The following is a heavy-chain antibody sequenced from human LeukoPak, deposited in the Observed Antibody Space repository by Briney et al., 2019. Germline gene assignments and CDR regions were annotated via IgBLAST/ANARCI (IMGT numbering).Heavy chain of an antibody. CDR2: INAWNGHT. J-gene: IGHJ4*02. Sequence: VASVKVSCKASGNSFTSYSISWVRQAPGQGLEWMGWINAWNGHTNYAQKFQGRVTMTTDTSTTTAYMELRSLRSDDTAVYYCARARMVRGVSVFDYWGQGTLVTVSS. V-gene: IGHV1-18*01. CDR3: ARARMVRGVSVFDY. CDR1: GNSFTSYS. D-gene: IGHD3-10*01.